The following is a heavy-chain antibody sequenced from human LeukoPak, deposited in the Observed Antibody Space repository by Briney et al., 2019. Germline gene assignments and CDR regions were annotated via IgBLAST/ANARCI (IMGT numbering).Heavy chain of an antibody. J-gene: IGHJ4*02. D-gene: IGHD6-13*01. CDR3: AKDKGAGIAAAGDY. V-gene: IGHV3-9*01. CDR1: GFTFDDYA. Sequence: PGGSLRLSCAASGFTFDDYAMHWVRQAPGKGLEWVSGISWNSGSIGYADSVKGRFTISRDNAKNSLYLQMNSLRAEDTALYYCAKDKGAGIAAAGDYWGQGTLVTVSS. CDR2: ISWNSGSI.